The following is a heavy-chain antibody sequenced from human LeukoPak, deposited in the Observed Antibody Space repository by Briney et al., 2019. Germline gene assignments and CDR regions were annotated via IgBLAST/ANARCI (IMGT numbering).Heavy chain of an antibody. CDR3: AKRYCSGGRCYPLDY. D-gene: IGHD2-15*01. Sequence: GGSLRLSCAASGFSFTSYAMSWVRQAPGKGLEWVSAISGSGGSTYYADSVKGRFTISRDNSKNTLYLQMNSLRAEDTAVYYCAKRYCSGGRCYPLDYWGQGTLVTVSS. V-gene: IGHV3-23*01. CDR1: GFSFTSYA. CDR2: ISGSGGST. J-gene: IGHJ4*02.